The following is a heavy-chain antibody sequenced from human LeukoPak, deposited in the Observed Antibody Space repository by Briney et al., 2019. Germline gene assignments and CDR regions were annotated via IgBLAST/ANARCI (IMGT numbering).Heavy chain of an antibody. CDR2: INIYNGNT. Sequence: GASVKLSCKASGYTFTSYYMHWVRQAPGQGPEWMGWINIYNGNTNYAQKFQGRVTMTTDTSTSTAYMELRDLKSDDTAVYYCGRDYYYGTSAPYNFGIDVWGQGTTVTVSS. J-gene: IGHJ6*02. CDR1: GYTFTSYY. D-gene: IGHD3-10*01. V-gene: IGHV1-18*04. CDR3: GRDYYYGTSAPYNFGIDV.